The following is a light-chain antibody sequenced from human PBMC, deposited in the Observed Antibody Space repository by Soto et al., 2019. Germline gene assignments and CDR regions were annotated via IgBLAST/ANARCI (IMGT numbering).Light chain of an antibody. Sequence: EIVMTQSPVTLSVSPGERATLSCRASQSVGRNLAWYQQKPGQAPRLLIYGASTRATGIPAWFSGSGSETDFMLTISSLQSEDFAVYYCQQYTSWPLTFGGGTKVDIK. CDR2: GAS. CDR1: QSVGRN. CDR3: QQYTSWPLT. V-gene: IGKV3-15*01. J-gene: IGKJ4*01.